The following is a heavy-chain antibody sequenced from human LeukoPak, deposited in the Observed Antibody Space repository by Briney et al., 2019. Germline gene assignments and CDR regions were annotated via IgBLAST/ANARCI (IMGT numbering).Heavy chain of an antibody. CDR1: GYTFTSYY. D-gene: IGHD6-13*01. CDR3: ARDTSNIAAGAVFDY. V-gene: IGHV1-46*01. J-gene: IGHJ4*02. Sequence: ASVKVSCKASGYTFTSYYMHWVRQAPGQGLEWMGIINPSGGSTSYAQKFQGRVTMTRDTSTSTVYMELSSLRSEDTAVYYCARDTSNIAAGAVFDYWGQGTLVTVSS. CDR2: INPSGGST.